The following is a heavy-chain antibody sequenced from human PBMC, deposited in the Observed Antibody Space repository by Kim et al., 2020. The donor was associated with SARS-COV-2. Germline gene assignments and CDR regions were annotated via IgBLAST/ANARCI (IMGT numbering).Heavy chain of an antibody. Sequence: KSRVTISVDTSKNQFSLKLSSVTAADTAVYYCARDLYYYDSSGLYYFDYWGQGTLVTVSS. CDR3: ARDLYYYDSSGLYYFDY. D-gene: IGHD3-22*01. J-gene: IGHJ4*02. V-gene: IGHV4-30-2*04.